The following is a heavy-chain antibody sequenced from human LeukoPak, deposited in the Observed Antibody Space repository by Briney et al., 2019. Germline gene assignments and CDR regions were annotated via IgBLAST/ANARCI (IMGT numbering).Heavy chain of an antibody. V-gene: IGHV3-30*18. D-gene: IGHD3-16*02. J-gene: IGHJ4*02. CDR2: ISYDGSNK. CDR1: GFTFSSYG. CDR3: AKDSLTRHTNRPSYFDY. Sequence: GRSLRLSCAASGFTFSSYGMHWVRQAPGKGLEWVAVISYDGSNKYYADSVKGRFTISRDNSKNTLYLQMNSLRAEDTAVYYCAKDSLTRHTNRPSYFDYWGLGTLVTVSS.